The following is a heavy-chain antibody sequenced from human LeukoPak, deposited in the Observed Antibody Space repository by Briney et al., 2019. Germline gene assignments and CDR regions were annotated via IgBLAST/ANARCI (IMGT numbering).Heavy chain of an antibody. Sequence: HAESPKISCKGSGYSFTSYWIGWVRQMPAKGLEWMGIIYHGDSDTTDSPSSQGQVTISADKSISTAYLQWSSLKASDTAMYYCARRGSSWYIDSWGPETQGRVSS. V-gene: IGHV5-51*01. CDR3: ARRGSSWYIDS. J-gene: IGHJ4*02. CDR2: IYHGDSDT. CDR1: GYSFTSYW. D-gene: IGHD6-13*01.